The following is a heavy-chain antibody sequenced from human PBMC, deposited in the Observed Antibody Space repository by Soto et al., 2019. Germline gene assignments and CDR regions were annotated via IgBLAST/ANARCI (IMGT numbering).Heavy chain of an antibody. J-gene: IGHJ4*02. CDR2: INAGNGNT. CDR3: ARGFLRDRGHVGPFDY. V-gene: IGHV1-3*01. Sequence: DSVKVSCKASGYTFTSYAMHWVRQAPGQMLEWMGWINAGNGNTKYSQKFQGRVTITRDTSASTAYMELRSLRSEDTAVYYCARGFLRDRGHVGPFDYWCQATLVSVSS. CDR1: GYTFTSYA. D-gene: IGHD5-12*01.